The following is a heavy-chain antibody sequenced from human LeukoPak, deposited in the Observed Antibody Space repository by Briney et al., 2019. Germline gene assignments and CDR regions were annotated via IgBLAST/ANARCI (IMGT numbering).Heavy chain of an antibody. J-gene: IGHJ6*03. CDR3: ASRPRLYSSGWYSAYMDV. D-gene: IGHD6-19*01. CDR1: GGSFSGYY. Sequence: PSETLSLTCAVYGGSFSGYYWSWIRQPPGKGLEWIGEINHSGSTNYNPSLKSRVTISVDTSKNQFSLKLSSVTAADTAVYYCASRPRLYSSGWYSAYMDVWGKGTTVTVSS. V-gene: IGHV4-34*01. CDR2: INHSGST.